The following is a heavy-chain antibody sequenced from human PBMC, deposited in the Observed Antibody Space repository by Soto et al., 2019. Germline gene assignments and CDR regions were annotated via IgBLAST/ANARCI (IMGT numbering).Heavy chain of an antibody. CDR2: INSDGSST. Sequence: EVQLVESGGGLVQPGGSLRLSCAASAFTFSSYWMHWVRQAPGKGLVWVSRINSDGSSTSYADSVKGRFTISRANDMNTMNLQMNSMRADDTAVYYYAKVFRREDYWGQGTLVTVSS. J-gene: IGHJ4*02. V-gene: IGHV3-74*01. CDR1: AFTFSSYW. CDR3: AKVFRREDY.